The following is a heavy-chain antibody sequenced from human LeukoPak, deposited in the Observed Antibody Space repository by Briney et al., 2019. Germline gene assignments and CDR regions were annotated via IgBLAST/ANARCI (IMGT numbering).Heavy chain of an antibody. CDR3: ARVTGPGSYGDWYFDL. J-gene: IGHJ2*01. D-gene: IGHD5-18*01. CDR2: IIPIFGTA. V-gene: IGHV1-69*05. Sequence: PSVKVSCKASGYTFTGYYMHWVRQAPGQGLEWMGGIIPIFGTANYAQKFQGRVTITTDESTSTAYMELSSLRSEDTAVYYCARVTGPGSYGDWYFDLWGRGTLVTVSS. CDR1: GYTFTGYY.